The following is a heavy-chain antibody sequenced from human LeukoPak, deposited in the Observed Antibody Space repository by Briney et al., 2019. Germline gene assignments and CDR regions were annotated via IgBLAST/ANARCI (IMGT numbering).Heavy chain of an antibody. D-gene: IGHD6-13*01. CDR1: GFTLSSYE. J-gene: IGHJ4*02. V-gene: IGHV3-48*03. CDR2: ISRTGNSI. Sequence: GGSLRLSCAASGFTLSSYEMNWVRLAPGKGLEWISYISRTGNSIYYADSVKGRFTISRDSAKNSLYLQMNSLRAKDTAVYYCARGPYSSNWYVDYWGQGTLVTVAS. CDR3: ARGPYSSNWYVDY.